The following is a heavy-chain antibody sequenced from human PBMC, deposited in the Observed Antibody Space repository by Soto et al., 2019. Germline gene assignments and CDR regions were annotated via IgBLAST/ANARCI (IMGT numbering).Heavy chain of an antibody. V-gene: IGHV4-61*01. D-gene: IGHD3-22*01. J-gene: IGHJ4*02. CDR2: IYYSGST. CDR3: ARVPNYYNSSRSTGDF. CDR1: VDSVSNGNYY. Sequence: SETLSLTCTFSVDSVSNGNYYCSWIRQPPWKTLEWIGYIYYSGSTNYNPSLKSRVTISVDTYKNQFSLKLSSVNAADTAVYYCARVPNYYNSSRSTGDFLGRGTLVTVSS.